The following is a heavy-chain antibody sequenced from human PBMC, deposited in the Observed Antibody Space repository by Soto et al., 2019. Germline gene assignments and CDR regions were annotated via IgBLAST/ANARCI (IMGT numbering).Heavy chain of an antibody. V-gene: IGHV4-31*11. CDR1: GDVISSVSHY. CDR2: ISNRGRT. D-gene: IGHD2-2*03. CDR3: AREENTYGSTDF. Sequence: QVQLQETGPGLVKPSQTLSLTCAVSGDVISSVSHYWTWIRQRPGRGLEWMGYISNRGRTIFNPYLKSRVSMSVDKSKNQFYLRLTSVTVADTAVYYCAREENTYGSTDFWGQGTLVTV. J-gene: IGHJ4*02.